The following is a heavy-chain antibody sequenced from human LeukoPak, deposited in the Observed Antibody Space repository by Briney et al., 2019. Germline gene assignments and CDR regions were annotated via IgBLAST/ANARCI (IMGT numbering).Heavy chain of an antibody. J-gene: IGHJ3*02. CDR1: GGSISSYY. CDR3: ARGDDRSGYYYEGAFDI. V-gene: IGHV4-59*01. D-gene: IGHD3-22*01. Sequence: PSETLSLTCTVSGGSISSYYWSWIRQPPGKGLEWIGYIYYSGSTNYNPSLKSRVTISVDTSKNQFSLKLSSVTAADTAVYYCARGDDRSGYYYEGAFDIWGQGTMVTVSS. CDR2: IYYSGST.